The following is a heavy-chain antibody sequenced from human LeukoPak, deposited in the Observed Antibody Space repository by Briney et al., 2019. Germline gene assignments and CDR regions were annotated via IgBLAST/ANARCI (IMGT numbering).Heavy chain of an antibody. Sequence: GGSLRLSCAASGFTFSSYGMHWVRQAPGKGLEWVAFIRYDGRNKYYGDSVKGRFTISRDNSKNTLYLQMNNLRAEDTAVYYCARETAMVRGVPGYWGQGTLVTVSS. D-gene: IGHD3-10*01. CDR2: IRYDGRNK. CDR3: ARETAMVRGVPGY. V-gene: IGHV3-30*02. J-gene: IGHJ4*02. CDR1: GFTFSSYG.